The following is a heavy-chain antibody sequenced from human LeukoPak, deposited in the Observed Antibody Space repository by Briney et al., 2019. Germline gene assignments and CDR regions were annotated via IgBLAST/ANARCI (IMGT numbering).Heavy chain of an antibody. D-gene: IGHD1-1*01. Sequence: ASSVKVSCKASGGTFSSYAISWVRQAPGQGLEWMGGIIPIFGTANYAQKFQGRVTITTDESTSTAYMELSSLRSEDTAVYYCARGNWNADYYYMGVWGKGTTVTVSS. CDR1: GGTFSSYA. J-gene: IGHJ6*03. CDR3: ARGNWNADYYYMGV. CDR2: IIPIFGTA. V-gene: IGHV1-69*05.